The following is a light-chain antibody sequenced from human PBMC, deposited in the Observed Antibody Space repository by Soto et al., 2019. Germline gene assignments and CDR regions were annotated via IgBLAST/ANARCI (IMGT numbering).Light chain of an antibody. CDR2: ATS. CDR3: QQYCGTPPLT. J-gene: IGKJ4*01. Sequence: EIVLTQSPGTLSLSPGERATLSCRASQSISSSYLGWYQQKPGQSPRLLIFATSTRATGIPDRFSGTGSGTDFTPVIIRLEPEDFAVYYCQQYCGTPPLTFGGGTKVEIK. CDR1: QSISSSY. V-gene: IGKV3-20*01.